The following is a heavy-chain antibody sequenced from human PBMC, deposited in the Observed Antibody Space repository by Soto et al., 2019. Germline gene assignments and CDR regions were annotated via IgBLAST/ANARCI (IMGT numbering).Heavy chain of an antibody. CDR3: ASYDSSGYYFDY. D-gene: IGHD3-22*01. CDR2: ISAYNGNT. J-gene: IGHJ4*02. CDR1: AYTFTSYV. Sequence: ASVKVSCKASAYTFTSYVISWVRQAPGQGLEWMGWISAYNGNTNYAQKLQGRVTMTTDTSTSTAYMELRSLRSDDTAVYYCASYDSSGYYFDYWGQGTLVTVSS. V-gene: IGHV1-18*01.